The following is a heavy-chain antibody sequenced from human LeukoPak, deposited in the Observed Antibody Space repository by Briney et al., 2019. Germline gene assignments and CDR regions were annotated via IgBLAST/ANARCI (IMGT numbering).Heavy chain of an antibody. CDR3: ARNRHYDLWSGRSDAFDI. J-gene: IGHJ3*02. D-gene: IGHD3-3*01. CDR2: IIPIFGTA. CDR1: GGTFSSYA. V-gene: IGHV1-69*05. Sequence: SVKVSCKASGGTFSSYAISWVRQAPGQGLEWMGGIIPIFGTANYAQKFQGRVTITTDESTSTAYMELSSLRSEDTAVYYCARNRHYDLWSGRSDAFDIWGQGTMVTVSS.